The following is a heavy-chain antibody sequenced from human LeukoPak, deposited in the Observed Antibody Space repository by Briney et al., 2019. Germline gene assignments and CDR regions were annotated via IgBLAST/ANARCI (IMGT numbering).Heavy chain of an antibody. CDR2: FDPEDGET. V-gene: IGHV1-24*01. D-gene: IGHD4-17*01. Sequence: ASVKVSCKVSGYTLTELSMHRVRQAPGKGLEWMGGFDPEDGETIYAQRFQGRVTMTEDTSTDTAYMELSSLRSEDTAVYYCATGATGTPGYFDYWGQGTLVTVSS. CDR3: ATGATGTPGYFDY. J-gene: IGHJ4*02. CDR1: GYTLTELS.